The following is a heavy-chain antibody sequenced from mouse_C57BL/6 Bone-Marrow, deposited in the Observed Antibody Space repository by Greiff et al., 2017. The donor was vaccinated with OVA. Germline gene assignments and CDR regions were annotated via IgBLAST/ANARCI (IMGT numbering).Heavy chain of an antibody. J-gene: IGHJ3*01. CDR1: GFNIKNTY. CDR3: ARSKILRSTWFAY. D-gene: IGHD1-1*01. CDR2: IDPANGNT. V-gene: IGHV14-3*01. Sequence: EVKLQQSVAELVRPGASVKLSCTASGFNIKNTYMHWVKQRPEQGLEWIGRIDPANGNTKYAPKFQGKATITADTSSNTAYLQLSSLTSEDTAIYYCARSKILRSTWFAYWGQGTLVTVSA.